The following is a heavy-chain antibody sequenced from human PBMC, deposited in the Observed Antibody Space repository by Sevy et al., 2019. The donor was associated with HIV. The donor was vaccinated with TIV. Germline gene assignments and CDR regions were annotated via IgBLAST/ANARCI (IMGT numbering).Heavy chain of an antibody. CDR1: GFPVSSNY. J-gene: IGHJ4*02. V-gene: IGHV3-66*01. CDR3: ARGKSGYGYGLDY. D-gene: IGHD5-18*01. CDR2: IYRVGST. Sequence: GGSLRLSCAASGFPVSSNYMSWVRQAPGKGLEWVSVIYRVGSTYHADSVKGRFTISRDNSKNTRYLQMNSLRVEDTAVYYCARGKSGYGYGLDYWGQGTLVTVSS.